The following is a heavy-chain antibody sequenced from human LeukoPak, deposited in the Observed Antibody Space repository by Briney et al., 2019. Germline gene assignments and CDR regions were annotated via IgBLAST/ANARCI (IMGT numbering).Heavy chain of an antibody. J-gene: IGHJ4*02. CDR3: ARGPPPDFDY. V-gene: IGHV4-31*03. CDR1: GGSISSGGYY. CDR2: IYYSGST. Sequence: PSQTLSLTCTVSGGSISSGGYYWNWIRQHPGKGLEWIGFIYYSGSTYYNPSLKSRVTILVDTSKNQFSLKLSSVTAADTAVYYCARGPPPDFDYWGRGTLVTVSS.